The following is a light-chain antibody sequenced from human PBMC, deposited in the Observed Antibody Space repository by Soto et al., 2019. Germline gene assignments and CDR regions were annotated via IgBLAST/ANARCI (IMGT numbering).Light chain of an antibody. J-gene: IGKJ4*01. CDR2: DIS. CDR3: QQYLDWPLT. CDR1: QSVTTN. Sequence: EIVMTQSPGTLSVSPGERVTLSCRASQSVTTNLAWYQQKPGQTPRLLIYDISARASGIPARFSGSGSGTDFTLTISSLQSEDSAVYYCQQYLDWPLTFGGGTKVEI. V-gene: IGKV3-15*01.